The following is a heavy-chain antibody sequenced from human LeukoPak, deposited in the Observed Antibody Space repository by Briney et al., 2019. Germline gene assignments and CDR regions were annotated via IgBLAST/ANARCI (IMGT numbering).Heavy chain of an antibody. CDR1: GFTFSNYW. Sequence: GGSLRLSCAASGFTFSNYWMNWVRQAPGKGLQWVANINRDGREEYYVDSVKGRFTISRDNAKNSLSLQMSSLRAEDTAVYYCVGRRTSAAGNFWGQGTLVAVSS. D-gene: IGHD6-13*01. CDR2: INRDGREE. CDR3: VGRRTSAAGNF. V-gene: IGHV3-7*01. J-gene: IGHJ4*02.